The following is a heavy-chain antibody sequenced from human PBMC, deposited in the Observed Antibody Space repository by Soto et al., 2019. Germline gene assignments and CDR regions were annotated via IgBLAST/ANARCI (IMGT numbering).Heavy chain of an antibody. Sequence: SETLSLTCTVSGGSISSGGYYWSWIRQHPGKGLEWIGYIYYSGSTYYNPSLKSRVTISVDTSKNQFSLKLSSVTAADTAVYYCARTYNVEMATIFDYWGQGTLVTVSS. D-gene: IGHD5-12*01. CDR1: GGSISSGGYY. J-gene: IGHJ4*02. CDR3: ARTYNVEMATIFDY. CDR2: IYYSGST. V-gene: IGHV4-31*03.